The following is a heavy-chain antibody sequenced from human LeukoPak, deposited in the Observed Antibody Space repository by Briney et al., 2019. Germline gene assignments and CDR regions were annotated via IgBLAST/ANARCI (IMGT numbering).Heavy chain of an antibody. Sequence: PGGSLRLSCAASGLTFSSYWMSWVRQAPGKGLEWVANIKQDGSEKNYVDSVKGRFTISRDNAKNSLYLQMNSLRAEDTAVYYCARVKSGYSYGPHYYYYYYMDVWGKGTTVTVSS. J-gene: IGHJ6*03. CDR3: ARVKSGYSYGPHYYYYYYMDV. CDR1: GLTFSSYW. CDR2: IKQDGSEK. D-gene: IGHD5-18*01. V-gene: IGHV3-7*04.